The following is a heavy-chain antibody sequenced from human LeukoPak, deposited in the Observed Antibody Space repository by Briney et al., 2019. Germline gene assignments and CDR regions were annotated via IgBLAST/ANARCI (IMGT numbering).Heavy chain of an antibody. D-gene: IGHD2-21*01. V-gene: IGHV3-23*01. CDR1: GSGCGNYA. Sequence: GGSLRLSCGASGSGCGNYAMIWVRQAPGKGLQWVSQISGTGGATWYAGFARDRFTISRDNSKKTLYLQMSGLRVEDTAMYYCVQDPRDTYGTNWFVSWGQGTLLIVSS. CDR2: ISGTGGAT. J-gene: IGHJ5*01. CDR3: VQDPRDTYGTNWFVS.